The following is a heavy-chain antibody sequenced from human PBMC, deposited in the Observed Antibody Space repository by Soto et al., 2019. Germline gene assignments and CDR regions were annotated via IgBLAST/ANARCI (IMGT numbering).Heavy chain of an antibody. Sequence: ASVKVSCKASGYTFTSYGISWVRQAPGQGLEWMGWISAYNGNTNYAQKLQGRVTMTTDTSTSTAYIELNSLRDEDTAVYYCTKGVITLKPFDIWGQGTMVTVSS. CDR2: ISAYNGNT. V-gene: IGHV1-18*01. J-gene: IGHJ3*02. CDR1: GYTFTSYG. CDR3: TKGVITLKPFDI. D-gene: IGHD3-22*01.